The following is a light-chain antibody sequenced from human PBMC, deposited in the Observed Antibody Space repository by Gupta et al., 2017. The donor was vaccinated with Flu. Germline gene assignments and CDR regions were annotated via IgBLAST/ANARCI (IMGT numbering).Light chain of an antibody. V-gene: IGKV1-39*01. J-gene: IGKJ2*03. Sequence: DIQMTQSPSSLSASVGDRVTITCRASQSTSSYLHWYQQKPGKAPKLLIYAASSLQSGVPSRFSGSGSGTDFTLTVSSLQPEDCATYYCQQSYGTPYSFGQGTKLEIK. CDR1: QSTSSY. CDR2: AAS. CDR3: QQSYGTPYS.